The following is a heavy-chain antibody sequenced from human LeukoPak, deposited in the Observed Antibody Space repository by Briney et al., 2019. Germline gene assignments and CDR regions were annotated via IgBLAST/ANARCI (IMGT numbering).Heavy chain of an antibody. Sequence: ASVKVSCKASGYTFTGYYMHWARQAPGQGLEWMGWINPNSSGTNYAQKFQGRVTMTRDTSISTAYMELSRLRSDDTAVYYCARGDQLGSDWFDPWGQGTLVTVSS. V-gene: IGHV1-2*02. CDR1: GYTFTGYY. CDR2: INPNSSGT. D-gene: IGHD3-10*01. CDR3: ARGDQLGSDWFDP. J-gene: IGHJ5*02.